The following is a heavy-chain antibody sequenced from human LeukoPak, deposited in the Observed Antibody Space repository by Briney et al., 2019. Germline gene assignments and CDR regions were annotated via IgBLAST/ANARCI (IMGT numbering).Heavy chain of an antibody. CDR3: AREGPSTGTDFDY. D-gene: IGHD4-17*01. CDR1: GYTFTGYY. V-gene: IGHV1-2*02. CDR2: INPNSGGT. Sequence: ASVKVSCKASGYTFTGYYMHWARQAPGQGLEWMGWINPNSGGTNYAQKFQGRVTMTRDTSISTAYMELSRLRSDDTAVYYCAREGPSTGTDFDYWGQGTLVTVPS. J-gene: IGHJ4*02.